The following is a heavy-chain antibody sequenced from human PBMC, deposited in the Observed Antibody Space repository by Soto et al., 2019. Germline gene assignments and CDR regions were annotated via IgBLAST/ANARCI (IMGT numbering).Heavy chain of an antibody. Sequence: QVQLVESGGDLVKPGGSLRLSCAASGYTFSDYYMSWIRQAPGKGLEWISYIDTSGNKIYYADSVKGRFTIARDNAKNSLYLEMNSLRDEDKAVYYCASHYDMWSGYLSPVDYWGQGTLVTVSS. CDR2: IDTSGNKI. CDR3: ASHYDMWSGYLSPVDY. D-gene: IGHD3-3*01. V-gene: IGHV3-11*01. CDR1: GYTFSDYY. J-gene: IGHJ4*02.